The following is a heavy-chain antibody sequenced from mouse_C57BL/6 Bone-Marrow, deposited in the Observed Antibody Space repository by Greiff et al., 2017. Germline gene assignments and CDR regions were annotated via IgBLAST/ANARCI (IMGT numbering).Heavy chain of an antibody. CDR1: GFNIKDYY. CDR3: ARIYYYGSSYVGYFDY. CDR2: IDPEDGET. V-gene: IGHV14-2*01. J-gene: IGHJ2*01. D-gene: IGHD1-1*01. Sequence: EVQLQQSGAELVKPGASVKLSCTASGFNIKDYYMHWVKQRTEQGLEWIGRIDPEDGETKYAPKFQGKATITADTASNTAYLQLSSRTSEDTAVYYCARIYYYGSSYVGYFDYWGQGTTLTVSS.